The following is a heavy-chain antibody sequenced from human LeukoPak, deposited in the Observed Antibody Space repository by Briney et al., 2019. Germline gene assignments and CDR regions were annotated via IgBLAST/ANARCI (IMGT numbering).Heavy chain of an antibody. CDR2: IKSKTDGGTT. Sequence: GGSLRLSCAVSGLTFTNAWMSWVRQAPGKGLEWVGRIKSKTDGGTTDYAAPVKGRFTISRDDSKNTLYLKMNSLKTEDTAMYYCLGSFLGYWGQGTLVTVSS. CDR1: GLTFTNAW. D-gene: IGHD1-26*01. CDR3: LGSFLGY. V-gene: IGHV3-15*01. J-gene: IGHJ4*02.